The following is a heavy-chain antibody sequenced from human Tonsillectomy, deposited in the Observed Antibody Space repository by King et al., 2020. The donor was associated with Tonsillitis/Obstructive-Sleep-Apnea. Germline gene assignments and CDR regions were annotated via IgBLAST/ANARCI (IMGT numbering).Heavy chain of an antibody. Sequence: VQLVESGGGFVQPGRSLRLSCAASGFTFDDYAMYWVRPAPGKGLEWVSGISWNSGSRAYADSVKGRFTISRDNAKNSLYLQINSLRAEDTALYYCAIDLIIAVSGTPCDAFDFWGQGTMVTVSS. V-gene: IGHV3-9*01. CDR3: AIDLIIAVSGTPCDAFDF. CDR2: ISWNSGSR. CDR1: GFTFDDYA. D-gene: IGHD6-13*01. J-gene: IGHJ3*01.